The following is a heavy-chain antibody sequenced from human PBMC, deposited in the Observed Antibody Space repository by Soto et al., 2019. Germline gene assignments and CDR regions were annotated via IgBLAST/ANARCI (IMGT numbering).Heavy chain of an antibody. CDR3: STKFCSSTSCRSYGLNV. V-gene: IGHV3-15*01. Sequence: PGSSLRLSCAASGFSFSNAWMSWVRQAPGTGLEWVGRIKSISDGGTRNYAAPVKGRFTISRDDSKNMMFLEMNSLKIEDSAVYHCSTKFCSSTSCRSYGLNVWAQGTTVTVSS. J-gene: IGHJ6*02. D-gene: IGHD2-2*01. CDR1: GFSFSNAW. CDR2: IKSISDGGTR.